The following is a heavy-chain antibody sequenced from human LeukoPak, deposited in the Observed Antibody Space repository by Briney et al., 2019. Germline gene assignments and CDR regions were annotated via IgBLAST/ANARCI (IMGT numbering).Heavy chain of an antibody. Sequence: SETLSLTCTVSGGSISSGSYYWSWIRQPAGKGLEWIGRIYTSGGTNYNPSLKSRVTISVDTSKNQFSLKLSSVTAADTAVYYCARWGRDSYYYYYYMDVWGKGTTVTVSS. D-gene: IGHD5-24*01. CDR1: GGSISSGSYY. J-gene: IGHJ6*03. CDR3: ARWGRDSYYYYYYMDV. V-gene: IGHV4-61*02. CDR2: IYTSGGT.